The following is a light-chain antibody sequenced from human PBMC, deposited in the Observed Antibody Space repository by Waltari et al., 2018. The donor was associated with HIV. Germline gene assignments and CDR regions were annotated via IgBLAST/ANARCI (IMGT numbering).Light chain of an antibody. CDR3: QQYYSYST. CDR1: QTVYNW. J-gene: IGKJ3*01. CDR2: KAS. V-gene: IGKV1-5*03. Sequence: DIPLTQSPSTVSASVGDRITITCRASQTVYNWLAWYQQRPGKAPKLRIYKASTLESGVPPRFSGSGSGTEFTLTINGLQSDDFATYYCQQYYSYSTFGPGTKVDIK.